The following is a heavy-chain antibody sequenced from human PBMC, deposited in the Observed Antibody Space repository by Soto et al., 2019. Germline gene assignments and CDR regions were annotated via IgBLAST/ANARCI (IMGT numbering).Heavy chain of an antibody. CDR2: IYYSGST. J-gene: IGHJ4*02. V-gene: IGHV4-59*01. CDR1: GGSISSYY. CDR3: ARDSGYSSGWSYFDD. Sequence: SETLSLTCTVSGGSISSYYWSWIRQPPGKGLEWIGYIYYSGSTNYNPSLKSRVTISVDTSKNQFSLKLSSVTAADTAVYYCARDSGYSSGWSYFDDWGQGTLVTVSS. D-gene: IGHD6-19*01.